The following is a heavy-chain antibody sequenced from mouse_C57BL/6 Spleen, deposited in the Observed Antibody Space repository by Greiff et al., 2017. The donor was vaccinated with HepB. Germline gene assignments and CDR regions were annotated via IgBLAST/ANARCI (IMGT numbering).Heavy chain of an antibody. Sequence: QVQLKQPGAELVKPGASVKMSCKASGYTFTSYWITWVKQRPGQGLEWIGDIYPGSGSTNYNEKFKSKATLTVDTSSSTAYMQLSSLTSEDSAAYYCARDYSNSAWFAYWGQGTLVTVSA. CDR3: ARDYSNSAWFAY. J-gene: IGHJ3*01. V-gene: IGHV1-55*01. D-gene: IGHD2-5*01. CDR2: IYPGSGST. CDR1: GYTFTSYW.